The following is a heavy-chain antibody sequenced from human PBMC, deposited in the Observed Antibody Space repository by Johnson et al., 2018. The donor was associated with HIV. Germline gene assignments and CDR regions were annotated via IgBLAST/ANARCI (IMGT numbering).Heavy chain of an antibody. CDR3: ARGGLGYQNIHDPLDI. CDR2: INWDGGST. Sequence: VQLVESGGGLVKPGGSLRLSCAASGFTFSNAWMSWVRQAPGKGLEWVSGINWDGGSTGFADSVKGRFTISRDNAKNALYLQMNSLRAEDTALYYCARGGLGYQNIHDPLDIWGQGTIVTVSS. J-gene: IGHJ3*02. D-gene: IGHD2-2*01. V-gene: IGHV3-20*04. CDR1: GFTFSNAW.